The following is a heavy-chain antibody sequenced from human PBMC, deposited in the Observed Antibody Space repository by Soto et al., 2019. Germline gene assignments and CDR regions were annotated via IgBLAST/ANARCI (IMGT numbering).Heavy chain of an antibody. J-gene: IGHJ4*02. V-gene: IGHV3-48*03. CDR3: ARGGGRIQLWVV. Sequence: EVQLVESGGGLVQPGGSLRLSCAASGFTFSSYEMNWVRQAPGKGLEWVSYISSSGSTIYYADSVKGRFTISRDNAKNSLYLQMNSLRAEDTAVYYCARGGGRIQLWVVWGQGTLVTVSS. D-gene: IGHD5-18*01. CDR2: ISSSGSTI. CDR1: GFTFSSYE.